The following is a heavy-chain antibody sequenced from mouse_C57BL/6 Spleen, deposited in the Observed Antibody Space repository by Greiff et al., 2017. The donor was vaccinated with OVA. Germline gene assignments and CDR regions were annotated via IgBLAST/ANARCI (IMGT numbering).Heavy chain of an antibody. J-gene: IGHJ4*01. V-gene: IGHV5-6*02. D-gene: IGHD4-1*01. CDR3: AREGPNWDLYAMDY. Sequence: EVKLEESGGDLVKPGGSLKLSCAASGFTFSSYGMSWVRQTPDKRLEWVATISSGGSYTYYPDSVKGRFTISRDNAKNTLYLQMSSLKSEDTAMYYCAREGPNWDLYAMDYWGQGTSVTVSS. CDR2: ISSGGSYT. CDR1: GFTFSSYG.